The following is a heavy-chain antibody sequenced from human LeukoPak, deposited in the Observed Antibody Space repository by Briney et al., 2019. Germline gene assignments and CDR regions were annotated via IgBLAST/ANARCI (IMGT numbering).Heavy chain of an antibody. CDR1: GYTLTELS. J-gene: IGHJ4*02. CDR3: ATVRGYSGYDPWDYFDY. Sequence: ASVKVSCKVSGYTLTELSMHWVRQAPGKGLEWMGGLDPEDGETIYAQKFQGRVTMTEDTSTDTAYMELSSLRSEDTAVYYCATVRGYSGYDPWDYFDYWGQGTLVTVSS. D-gene: IGHD5-12*01. CDR2: LDPEDGET. V-gene: IGHV1-24*01.